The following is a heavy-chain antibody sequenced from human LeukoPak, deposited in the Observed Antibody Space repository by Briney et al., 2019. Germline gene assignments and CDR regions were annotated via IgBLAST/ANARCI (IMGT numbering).Heavy chain of an antibody. Sequence: GGSLRLSCAASGFDFGGYGMHWVREAPGKGLEWVAFIRYTGSHKYYADSVKGRFTISRDNSKNTLYLQMNSLRDDDTALYYCAIYAASIGDYWGLGTLVTVSS. CDR3: AIYAASIGDY. D-gene: IGHD3-3*02. CDR2: IRYTGSHK. V-gene: IGHV3-30*02. CDR1: GFDFGGYG. J-gene: IGHJ4*02.